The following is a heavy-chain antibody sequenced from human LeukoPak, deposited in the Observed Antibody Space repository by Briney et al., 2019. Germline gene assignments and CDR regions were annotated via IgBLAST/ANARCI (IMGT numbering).Heavy chain of an antibody. V-gene: IGHV4-34*01. CDR3: ARDPAWLGIDY. Sequence: SETLSLTCAVYGGSFSGYYWSWIRQPPGKGLEWIGEINHSGSTNYNPSLKSRVTISVDTSKNQFSLKLSSVTAAETAVYYCARDPAWLGIDYWGQGTLVTVSS. D-gene: IGHD6-19*01. CDR2: INHSGST. J-gene: IGHJ4*02. CDR1: GGSFSGYY.